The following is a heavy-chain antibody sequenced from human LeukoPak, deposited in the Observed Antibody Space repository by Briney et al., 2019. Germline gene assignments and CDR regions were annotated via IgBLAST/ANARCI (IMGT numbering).Heavy chain of an antibody. CDR1: GYTFTSYG. Sequence: ASVKVSCKASGYTFTSYGISWVRQAPGQGLEWVGWISAYNGNTNYAQKLQGRVTMTTDTSTSTAYMELRSLRSDDRAVYYCASCGSCYSDYYYYYGMDVWGQGTTVTVSS. V-gene: IGHV1-18*01. D-gene: IGHD2-15*01. CDR2: ISAYNGNT. J-gene: IGHJ6*02. CDR3: ASCGSCYSDYYYYYGMDV.